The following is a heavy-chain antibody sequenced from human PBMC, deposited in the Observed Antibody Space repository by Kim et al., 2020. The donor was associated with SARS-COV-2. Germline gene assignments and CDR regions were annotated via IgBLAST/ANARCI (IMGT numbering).Heavy chain of an antibody. J-gene: IGHJ4*02. D-gene: IGHD3-22*01. V-gene: IGHV4-34*13. CDR3: ARCRDDSSGYFDY. Sequence: YNPYPKSRVTRSVATSTNQFALKLSSVTAADTAVYYCARCRDDSSGYFDYWGQGTLVTVSS.